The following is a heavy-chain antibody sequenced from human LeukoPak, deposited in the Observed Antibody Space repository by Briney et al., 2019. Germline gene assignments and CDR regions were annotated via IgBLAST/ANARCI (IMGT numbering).Heavy chain of an antibody. CDR2: IYSGGST. D-gene: IGHD1-26*01. V-gene: IGHV3-53*04. J-gene: IGHJ4*02. Sequence: GGSLRLSCAASGFTVSSNYMSWVRQAPGKGLEWVSVIYSGGSTYYADSVKGRFTISRHNSKNTLYLQMNSLRAEDTAVYYCARANPSGRLMREYYFDYWGQGTLVTVSS. CDR3: ARANPSGRLMREYYFDY. CDR1: GFTVSSNY.